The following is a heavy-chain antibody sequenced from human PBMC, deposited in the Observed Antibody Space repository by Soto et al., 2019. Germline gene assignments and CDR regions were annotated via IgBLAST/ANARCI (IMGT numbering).Heavy chain of an antibody. D-gene: IGHD2-2*01. CDR2: ISHDGSNK. J-gene: IGHJ6*02. CDR3: AREEDCLSTSCPETTYYYYGMDV. CDR1: EFPCSSHA. Sequence: GGTLRRSCAAAEFPCSSHAMHWVRQAPGVGLEGVAVISHDGSNKYYAASVKGRFTISRDNSKNTLYLQMNSLRAEDTAVYYCAREEDCLSTSCPETTYYYYGMDVWGQGTTVTVSS. V-gene: IGHV3-30-3*01.